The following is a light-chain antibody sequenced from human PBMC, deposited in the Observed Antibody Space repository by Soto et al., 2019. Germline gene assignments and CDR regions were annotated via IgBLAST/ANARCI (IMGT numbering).Light chain of an antibody. V-gene: IGKV3-15*01. CDR2: GAS. CDR1: QSVSSN. J-gene: IGKJ5*01. Sequence: EIVMTQSPATLSVSPGERATLSCRASQSVSSNLAFYQQKPGQAPRLLIYGASTRATGIPARFSGSGSGTEFTLTISSLQSEDFAVDYCQQYNNWHPITFGQGTRLEI. CDR3: QQYNNWHPIT.